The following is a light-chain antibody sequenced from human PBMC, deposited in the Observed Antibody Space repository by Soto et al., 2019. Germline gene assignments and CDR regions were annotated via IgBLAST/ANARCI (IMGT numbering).Light chain of an antibody. J-gene: IGLJ2*01. V-gene: IGLV2-14*01. CDR2: EVS. Sequence: QSVLTQPASVSGSPGQSITISCTGTTSDVGAYNYVSWYQQHPGNAPKLIIYEVSRRPLGVSSRFSASKSGSTASLTISGLQGEDEADYYCSSYTAISTLDIVFGGGTKLTVL. CDR1: TSDVGAYNY. CDR3: SSYTAISTLDIV.